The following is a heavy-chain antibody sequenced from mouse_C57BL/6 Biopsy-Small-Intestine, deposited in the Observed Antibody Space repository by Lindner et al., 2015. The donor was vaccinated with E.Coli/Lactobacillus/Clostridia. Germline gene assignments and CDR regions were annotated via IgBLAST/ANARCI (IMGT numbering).Heavy chain of an antibody. CDR1: GFTFTDYY. D-gene: IGHD2-5*01. J-gene: IGHJ3*01. Sequence: VQLQESGGGLVQPGGSLSLSCAASGFTFTDYYMSWVRQPPGKALEWLALIRNKANGYTTEYSASVKGRFTISRDNFQGILYLQMNALRAEDSATYYCTRDIPGYYSNWFVYWGQGTLVTVSA. CDR3: TRDIPGYYSNWFVY. V-gene: IGHV7-3*04. CDR2: IRNKANGYTT.